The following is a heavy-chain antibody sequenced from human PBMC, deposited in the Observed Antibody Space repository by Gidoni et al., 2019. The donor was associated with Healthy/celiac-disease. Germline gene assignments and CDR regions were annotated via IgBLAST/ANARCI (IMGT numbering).Heavy chain of an antibody. CDR2: IYSGGST. D-gene: IGHD4-17*01. J-gene: IGHJ3*02. Sequence: EVQLVESGGGLIQPGGSLILSCAASGFTVSSNYMSWFRQAPGKGLEWVSVIYSGGSTYYADSVKGRFTISRDNSKNTLYLQMNSLRAEDTAVYYCARRNTVTTICCAFDIWGQGTMVTVSS. CDR1: GFTVSSNY. V-gene: IGHV3-53*01. CDR3: ARRNTVTTICCAFDI.